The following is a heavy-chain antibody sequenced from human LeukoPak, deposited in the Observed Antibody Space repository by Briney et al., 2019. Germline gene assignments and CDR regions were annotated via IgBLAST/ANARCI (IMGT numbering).Heavy chain of an antibody. Sequence: GGSLRLSCAASGFTFSSYAMHWVRQAPGKGLEWVSSISSSSSYIYYADSVKGRFTISRDNAKNSLYLQMNSLRAEDTAVYYCARDLRTVRYCSSTSCYNGGVFGYWGQGTLVTVSS. CDR1: GFTFSSYA. D-gene: IGHD2-2*02. CDR3: ARDLRTVRYCSSTSCYNGGVFGY. J-gene: IGHJ4*02. V-gene: IGHV3-21*01. CDR2: ISSSSSYI.